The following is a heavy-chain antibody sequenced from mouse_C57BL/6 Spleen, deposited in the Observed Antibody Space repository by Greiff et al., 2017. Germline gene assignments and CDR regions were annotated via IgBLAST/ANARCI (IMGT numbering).Heavy chain of an antibody. CDR2: INPNNGGT. D-gene: IGHD2-2*01. V-gene: IGHV1-26*01. J-gene: IGHJ3*01. Sequence: EVQLQQSGPELVKPGASVKISCKASGYTFTDYYMNWVKQSHGKSLEWIGDINPNNGGTSYNQKFKGKATLTVDKSSSTAYMELRSLTSEDSAVYYCARGLRREAWFAYWGQGTLVTVSA. CDR1: GYTFTDYY. CDR3: ARGLRREAWFAY.